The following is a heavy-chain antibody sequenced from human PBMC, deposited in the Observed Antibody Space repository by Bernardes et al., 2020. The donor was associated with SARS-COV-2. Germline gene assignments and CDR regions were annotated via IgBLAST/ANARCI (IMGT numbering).Heavy chain of an antibody. D-gene: IGHD3-22*01. CDR3: AKSLRTYDSREFDP. CDR1: AYTLTNYG. Sequence: ASVKVSCEPSAYTLTNYGISWVRQAPGQGLEWMGWIGPHKGKTIYAQNLQGRVTISRDNSKNTLYLQMNSLRAEDTAVYYCAKSLRTYDSREFDPWGQGTLVTVSS. V-gene: IGHV1-18*01. CDR2: IGPHKGKT. J-gene: IGHJ5*02.